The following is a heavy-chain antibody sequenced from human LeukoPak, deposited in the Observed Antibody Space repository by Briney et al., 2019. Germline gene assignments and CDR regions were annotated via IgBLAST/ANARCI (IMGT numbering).Heavy chain of an antibody. CDR3: ARDKRHSYGRYFDP. CDR2: MQSSGIS. CDR1: GGSISTYH. J-gene: IGHJ4*02. D-gene: IGHD5-18*01. Sequence: SETLSLTCSVSGGSISTYHWNWIRKPPGKGLEWIGYMQSSGISKYNPSLKSRVNIFVDTSKDQFVLNLRSVTAADTAVYYCARDKRHSYGRYFDPWGQGMLVTVSS. V-gene: IGHV4-59*01.